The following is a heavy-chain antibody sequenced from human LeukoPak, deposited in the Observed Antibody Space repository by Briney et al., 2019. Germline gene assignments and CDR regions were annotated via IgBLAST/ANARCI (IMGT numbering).Heavy chain of an antibody. CDR2: VSGRDTST. Sequence: GGSLRLSCAASGFTFSNYAMSWVRQAPGKGLEWVSAVSGRDTSTYYTDSVKGRFTISRDNSKNTLYLQMNSLRAEDTAVYYCARWGFSYGSDYWGQGTLVTVSS. J-gene: IGHJ4*02. CDR1: GFTFSNYA. CDR3: ARWGFSYGSDY. D-gene: IGHD5-18*01. V-gene: IGHV3-23*01.